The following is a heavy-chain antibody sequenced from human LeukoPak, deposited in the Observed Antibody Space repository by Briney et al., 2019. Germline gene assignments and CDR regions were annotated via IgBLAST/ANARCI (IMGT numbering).Heavy chain of an antibody. CDR1: GYTFTSYY. Sequence: ASVKVSCKASGYTFTSYYMHWVRQAPGQGLEWMGIINPNSGNTGYAQKFQGRVTMTRNTSISTAYMELSSLRSEDTAVYYCARSPAKYYYDSSGYYPRRYYYYYMDVWGKGTTVTISS. J-gene: IGHJ6*03. D-gene: IGHD3-22*01. CDR3: ARSPAKYYYDSSGYYPRRYYYYYMDV. V-gene: IGHV1-46*01. CDR2: INPNSGNT.